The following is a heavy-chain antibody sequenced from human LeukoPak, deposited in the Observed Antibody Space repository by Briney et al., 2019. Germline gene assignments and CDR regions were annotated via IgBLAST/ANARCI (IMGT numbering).Heavy chain of an antibody. CDR1: GFTFSSYD. V-gene: IGHV3-13*01. CDR3: ARGDYGDYQGSFDY. Sequence: PGGSLRLSCAASGFTFSSYDMHWVRQATGKGLEWVSAIGTAGDTYYPGSVKGRFTISRENAKNYLYLQMNSLRAGDTAVYYCARGDYGDYQGSFDYWGQGTLVTVSS. D-gene: IGHD4-17*01. CDR2: IGTAGDT. J-gene: IGHJ4*02.